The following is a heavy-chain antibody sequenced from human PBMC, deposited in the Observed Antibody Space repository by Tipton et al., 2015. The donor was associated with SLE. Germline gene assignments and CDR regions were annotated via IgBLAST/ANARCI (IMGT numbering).Heavy chain of an antibody. CDR3: ARHGGYYFAY. CDR2: INHSGRT. Sequence: TLSLTCAVYGGSVSGHYWSWIRQPPGKGLEWIGEINHSGRTNYNPSLKSRVTISVDTSKNQFSLKLSSVNAADTAVYYCARHGGYYFAYWGQGTLVTVSS. CDR1: GGSVSGHY. D-gene: IGHD4-23*01. V-gene: IGHV4-34*01. J-gene: IGHJ4*02.